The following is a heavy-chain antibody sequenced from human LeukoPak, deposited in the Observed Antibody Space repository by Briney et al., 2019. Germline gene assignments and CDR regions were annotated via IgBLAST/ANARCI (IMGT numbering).Heavy chain of an antibody. CDR2: IIPILGIA. V-gene: IGHV1-69*04. J-gene: IGHJ6*02. Sequence: SVKVSCKACGGTFSSYAISWVRQAPGQRLEWMGRIIPILGIANYAQKFQGRVTITADKSTSTAYMELSSLRSEDTAVYYCARDLMIAAAGLYYYYGMHVWGQGTTVTVSS. CDR1: GGTFSSYA. D-gene: IGHD6-13*01. CDR3: ARDLMIAAAGLYYYYGMHV.